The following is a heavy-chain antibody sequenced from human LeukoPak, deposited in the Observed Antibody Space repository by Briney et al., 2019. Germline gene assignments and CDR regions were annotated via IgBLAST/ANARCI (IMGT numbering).Heavy chain of an antibody. D-gene: IGHD6-6*01. Sequence: ASVKVSCKASGYTFTVYYMRWVRQAPGQGLGWMGWTYPNSGGTNYAQKFQGRVTMTRDTSISTAYMDLSRLRSDDTAVYYCARGVDHSSSGVDYWGKGTLVTVSS. V-gene: IGHV1-2*02. CDR3: ARGVDHSSSGVDY. CDR1: GYTFTVYY. CDR2: TYPNSGGT. J-gene: IGHJ4*02.